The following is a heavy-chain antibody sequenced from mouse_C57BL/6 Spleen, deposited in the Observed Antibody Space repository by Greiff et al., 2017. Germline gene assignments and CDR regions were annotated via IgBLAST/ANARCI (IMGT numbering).Heavy chain of an antibody. CDR3: ARGGGEYYAMDY. V-gene: IGHV1-66*01. J-gene: IGHJ4*01. CDR2: IYPGSGNT. Sequence: QVQLKESGPELVKPGASVKISCKASGYSFTSYYIHWVKQRPGQGLEWIGWIYPGSGNTKYNEKFKGKATLTADTSSSTAYMQLSSLTSEDSAVYYCARGGGEYYAMDYWGQGTSVTVSS. CDR1: GYSFTSYY.